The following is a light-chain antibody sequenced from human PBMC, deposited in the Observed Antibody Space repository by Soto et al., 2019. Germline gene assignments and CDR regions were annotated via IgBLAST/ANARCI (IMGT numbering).Light chain of an antibody. CDR2: LNSDGSH. CDR3: QTWGTGIHV. CDR1: SGHGSYA. V-gene: IGLV4-69*01. Sequence: QLVLTQSPSASASLGASVKLTCTLSSGHGSYAIAWHQQQPETGPRYLMKLNSDGSHSKGDAIPDRFSGSSSGAERSLIISSLQSEDEADYYCQTWGTGIHVFGTGTKVTVL. J-gene: IGLJ1*01.